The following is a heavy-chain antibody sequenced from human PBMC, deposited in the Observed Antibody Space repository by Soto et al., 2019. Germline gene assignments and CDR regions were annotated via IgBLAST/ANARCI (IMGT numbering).Heavy chain of an antibody. J-gene: IGHJ6*02. D-gene: IGHD4-17*01. CDR3: AREELRDYGDYEINYGMDV. CDR1: GFTFSSYG. V-gene: IGHV3-33*01. Sequence: QVQLVESGGGVVQPGRSLRLSCAATGFTFSSYGMYWVRQAAGKGLEWVAVIWYDGSNRYYADSVKGRFTISRDNSKNTLYLQMNSLRAADTAVYYCAREELRDYGDYEINYGMDVWGQGTTVTVSS. CDR2: IWYDGSNR.